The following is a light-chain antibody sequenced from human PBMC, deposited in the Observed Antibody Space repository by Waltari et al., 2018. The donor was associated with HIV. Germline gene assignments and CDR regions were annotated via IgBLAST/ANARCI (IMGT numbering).Light chain of an antibody. Sequence: HSLSMQPPWVSAAPGPKVTIPCTGSRSPIGYNYIPCYHQLPGTAPKLLIYQNNKRPSGIPDRFSGSKSGTSATLGITGLQTGDEADYYCGTWDSSLSVWVFGGGTKLTVL. J-gene: IGLJ3*02. CDR3: GTWDSSLSVWV. V-gene: IGLV1-51*02. CDR2: QNN. CDR1: RSPIGYNY.